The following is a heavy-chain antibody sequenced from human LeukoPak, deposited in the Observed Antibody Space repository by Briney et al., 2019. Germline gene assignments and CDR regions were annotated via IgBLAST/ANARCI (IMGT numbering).Heavy chain of an antibody. CDR1: GASISSYY. CDR2: LYISGST. D-gene: IGHD3-10*01. J-gene: IGHJ4*02. CDR3: ARDLSGSLYFDY. V-gene: IGHV4-4*07. Sequence: SETLSLTCTVSGASISSYYDNWIRQTAGRGLEWIGRLYISGSTDYNPSLKSRVTISVDTSNNQFSLNLNSVTAADTAVYFCARDLSGSLYFDYWGQGVLVTVSS.